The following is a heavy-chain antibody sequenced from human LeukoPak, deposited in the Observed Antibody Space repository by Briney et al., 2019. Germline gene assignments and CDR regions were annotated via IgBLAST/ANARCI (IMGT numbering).Heavy chain of an antibody. J-gene: IGHJ6*03. Sequence: SETLSLTCTVSGGSISSHNWSWIRQPPGKGLEWIGYIYYSGSTNYNPSLKSRVTISVDTSKNQFSLKLSSVTAADTAVYYCARYIAAAGPAYYYYYYMDVWGKGTTVTVSS. V-gene: IGHV4-59*11. CDR3: ARYIAAAGPAYYYYYYMDV. CDR2: IYYSGST. CDR1: GGSISSHN. D-gene: IGHD6-13*01.